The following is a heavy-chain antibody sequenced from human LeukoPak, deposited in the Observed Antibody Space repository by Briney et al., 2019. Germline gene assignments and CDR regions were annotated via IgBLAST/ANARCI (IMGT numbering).Heavy chain of an antibody. CDR1: GFTFSSYA. CDR3: ARTFKRNYHDAFDI. J-gene: IGHJ3*02. V-gene: IGHV3-21*01. CDR2: ISSSSSYI. Sequence: PGGSLRLSCAASGFTFSSYAMSWVRQAPGKGLEWVSSISSSSSYIYYADSVKGRFTISRDNAKNSLYLQMNSLRAEDAAVYYCARTFKRNYHDAFDIWGQGTMVTVSS. D-gene: IGHD1-7*01.